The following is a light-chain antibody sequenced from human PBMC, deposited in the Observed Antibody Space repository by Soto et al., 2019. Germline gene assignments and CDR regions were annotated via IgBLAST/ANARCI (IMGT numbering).Light chain of an antibody. CDR3: QHYNSYSEA. CDR2: KAS. J-gene: IGKJ1*01. V-gene: IGKV1-5*03. CDR1: QTISSW. Sequence: IQMTKSPSTLSASVGDRVTITCRASQTISSWLAWYQQKPGKAPKPLIYKASTLKSGVPSRFSGSGSGTEFTLTISSLQPDDFATYYCQHYNSYSEAFGQGTKLDIK.